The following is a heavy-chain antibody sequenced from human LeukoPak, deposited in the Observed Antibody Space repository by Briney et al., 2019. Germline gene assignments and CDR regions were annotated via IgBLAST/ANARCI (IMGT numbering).Heavy chain of an antibody. J-gene: IGHJ4*02. CDR1: GYSFSRYG. CDR2: ISPNGDI. V-gene: IGHV1-18*04. CDR3: AGTLRRFLEWSYFDY. Sequence: ASVKVACKASGYSFSRYGISWVRQVPGQGPEWMGWISPNGDINRAQKFQGRVTMTKDTSTNTAYMELKSLTSDDTALYYCAGTLRRFLEWSYFDYWGQGTLVTVSS. D-gene: IGHD3-3*01.